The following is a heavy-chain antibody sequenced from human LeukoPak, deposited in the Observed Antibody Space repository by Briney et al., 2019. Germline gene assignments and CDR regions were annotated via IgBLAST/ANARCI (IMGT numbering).Heavy chain of an antibody. V-gene: IGHV3-20*04. CDR2: INWNGGST. CDR3: AKWGSGSSFDY. Sequence: GGSLRLSCAASGFTFDDYGMSWVRQAPGKGLEWVSGINWNGGSTGYADSVKGRFTISRDNAKNSLYLQMNSLRAEDTALYYCAKWGSGSSFDYWGQGTLVTVSS. J-gene: IGHJ4*02. D-gene: IGHD5-12*01. CDR1: GFTFDDYG.